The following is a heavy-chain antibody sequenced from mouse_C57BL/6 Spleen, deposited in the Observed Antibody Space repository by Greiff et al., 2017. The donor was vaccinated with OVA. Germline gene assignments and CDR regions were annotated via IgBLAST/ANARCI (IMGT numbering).Heavy chain of an antibody. J-gene: IGHJ4*01. Sequence: QVQLQQPGAELVMPGASVKLSCKASGYTFTSYWMHWVKQRPGQGLEWIGEIDPSDSYTNYNQKFKGKATLTVDKSSSTAYMQLSSLTSEDSAVYYCARRGYGAMDYWGQGTSVTVAS. D-gene: IGHD2-2*01. CDR1: GYTFTSYW. V-gene: IGHV1-69*01. CDR3: ARRGYGAMDY. CDR2: IDPSDSYT.